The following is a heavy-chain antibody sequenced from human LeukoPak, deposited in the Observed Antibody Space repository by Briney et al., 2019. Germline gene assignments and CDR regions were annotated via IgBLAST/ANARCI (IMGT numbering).Heavy chain of an antibody. J-gene: IGHJ3*02. D-gene: IGHD3-10*01. CDR1: GGSISSDGSY. V-gene: IGHV4-30-2*01. CDR2: IYHSGST. CDR3: AKDYSGSGSYSYAFDI. Sequence: TLSLTCTVSGGSISSDGSYWSWIRQPPGEGLEWIGYIYHSGSTYYNPSLKSRVTVSVDRSKNQFSLKLSSVTAADTAVYYCAKDYSGSGSYSYAFDIWGQGTMVTVSS.